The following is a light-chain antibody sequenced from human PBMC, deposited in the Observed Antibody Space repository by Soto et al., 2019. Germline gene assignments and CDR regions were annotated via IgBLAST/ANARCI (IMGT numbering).Light chain of an antibody. CDR2: GAS. Sequence: DILLTQGPATLSLSPVEIATLSSRASQSVSINDLAWYQQKPGQAPRLLIYGASTRATGIPARFSGSGSGTEFTLTISSRQSEDFAVYYCQQYHYRPPITFGQGTRLEIK. J-gene: IGKJ5*01. V-gene: IGKV3-15*01. CDR1: QSVSIN. CDR3: QQYHYRPPIT.